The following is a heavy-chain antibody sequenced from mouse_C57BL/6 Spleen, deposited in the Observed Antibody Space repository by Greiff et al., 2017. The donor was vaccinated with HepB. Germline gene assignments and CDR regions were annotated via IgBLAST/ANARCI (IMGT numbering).Heavy chain of an antibody. CDR2: ISDGGSYT. CDR1: GFTFSSYA. J-gene: IGHJ2*01. V-gene: IGHV5-4*01. CDR3: ARDLGDDGYYD. D-gene: IGHD2-3*01. Sequence: DVHLVESGGGLVKPGGSLKLSCAASGFTFSSYAMSWVRQTPEKRLEWVATISDGGSYTYYPDNVKGRFTISRDNAKNNLYLQMSHLKSEDTAMYYCARDLGDDGYYDWGQSTTLTVSS.